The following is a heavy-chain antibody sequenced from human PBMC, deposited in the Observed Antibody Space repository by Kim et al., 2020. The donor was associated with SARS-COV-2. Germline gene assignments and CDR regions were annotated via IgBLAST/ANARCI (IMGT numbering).Heavy chain of an antibody. CDR3: ARSVGIFRLVGAFDI. V-gene: IGHV4-34*01. Sequence: SETLSLTCAVYGGSFSGYYWSWIRQPPGKGLEWIGEINHSGSTNYNPSLKSRVTISVDTSKNQFSLKLSSVTAADTAVYYCARSVGIFRLVGAFDIWGQGTMVTVSS. D-gene: IGHD3-9*01. CDR1: GGSFSGYY. J-gene: IGHJ3*02. CDR2: INHSGST.